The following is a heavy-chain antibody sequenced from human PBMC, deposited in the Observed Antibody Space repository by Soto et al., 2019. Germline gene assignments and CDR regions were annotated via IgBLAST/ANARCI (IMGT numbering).Heavy chain of an antibody. CDR2: MNPTSGNT. D-gene: IGHD3-16*02. CDR1: GYTFTSYD. Sequence: QVQLVQSGAEVKKPGASVKVSCKASGYTFTSYDINWVRQATGQGLEWMGWMNPTSGNTGYAQTFQGRVTMTRNTSISTAYMELSSLRSEDTAVYYCTGGNDYIWGSYRDKYYYYYMDVWGKGTTVTVSS. V-gene: IGHV1-8*01. CDR3: TGGNDYIWGSYRDKYYYYYMDV. J-gene: IGHJ6*03.